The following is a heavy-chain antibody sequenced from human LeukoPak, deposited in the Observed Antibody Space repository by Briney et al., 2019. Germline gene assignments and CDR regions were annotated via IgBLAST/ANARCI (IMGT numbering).Heavy chain of an antibody. CDR2: TYYRSKLYN. CDR3: ARDRGTADFWSGYPRHNWFDP. J-gene: IGHJ5*02. CDR1: GDSVSSNSAA. Sequence: SQTLSLTCAISGDSVSSNSAAWNWIRQSPSRGLEWLGRTYYRSKLYNDYAVSVKSRIAINPDTSKNQFSLQLNSVTPEDTAVYYCARDRGTADFWSGYPRHNWFDPWGQGTLVTVSS. D-gene: IGHD3-3*01. V-gene: IGHV6-1*01.